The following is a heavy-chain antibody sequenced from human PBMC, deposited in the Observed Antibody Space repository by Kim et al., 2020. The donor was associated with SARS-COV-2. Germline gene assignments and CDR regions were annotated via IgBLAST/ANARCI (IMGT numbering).Heavy chain of an antibody. V-gene: IGHV3-74*01. Sequence: GGSLRLSCAASGFTFSGYWMHWVRQVPGKGLIWVSHINTDGSITNYADSVKGRFTISRDNAKNTLYLQMDSLRDEDTAVYYCARSSGCLDYWGQGTLVTVSS. J-gene: IGHJ4*02. CDR1: GFTFSGYW. CDR3: ARSSGCLDY. D-gene: IGHD3-22*01. CDR2: INTDGSIT.